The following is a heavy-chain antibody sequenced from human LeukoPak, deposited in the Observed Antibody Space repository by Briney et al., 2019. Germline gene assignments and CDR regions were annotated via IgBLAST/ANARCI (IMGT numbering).Heavy chain of an antibody. D-gene: IGHD5-12*01. CDR1: GYTFIVYY. V-gene: IGHV1-2*02. CDR3: ARHPKSGYTGYESDY. J-gene: IGHJ4*02. CDR2: INPNTGGT. Sequence: ASVKVSCKTSGYTFIVYYMHWVRQVPGQGLEWMGWINPNTGGTNYAQNFEGRVTMTRDTSISTAYLQWSRLEASDAAVFYCARHPKSGYTGYESDYWGQGTLVTVSS.